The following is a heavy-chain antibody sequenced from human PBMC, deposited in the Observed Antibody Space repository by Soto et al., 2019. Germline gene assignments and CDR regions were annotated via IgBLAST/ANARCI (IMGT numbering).Heavy chain of an antibody. CDR3: ARGFGRSHFDY. D-gene: IGHD3-16*01. CDR1: GGSISRRDSY. J-gene: IGHJ4*02. CDR2: FHYSGST. V-gene: IGHV4-39*01. Sequence: QVQVQESGPGLVRPSETLSLTCTVSGGSISRRDSYWGWIRQPPGKGLEWIGSFHYSGSTYYNPSLKSRVTLSVDTSKNQLSLRVTSVTAADTAVYFCARGFGRSHFDYWGQGTLVTVSS.